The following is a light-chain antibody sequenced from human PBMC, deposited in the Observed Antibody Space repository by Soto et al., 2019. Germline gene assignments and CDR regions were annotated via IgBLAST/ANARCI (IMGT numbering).Light chain of an antibody. CDR2: LNSDGSH. CDR1: SGHNNYA. CDR3: QTWDTGIGV. Sequence: QSVLTQSPSASASLGASVKLTCTLNSGHNNYAITWHQQQPEKGPRYLMKLNSDGSHTKGDGIPDRFSGSSSGAQRYLTISSLQSEDEADYYCQTWDTGIGVFGGGTQLTVL. J-gene: IGLJ3*02. V-gene: IGLV4-69*01.